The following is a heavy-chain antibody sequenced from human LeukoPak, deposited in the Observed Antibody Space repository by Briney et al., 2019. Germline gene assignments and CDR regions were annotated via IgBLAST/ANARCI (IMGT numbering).Heavy chain of an antibody. J-gene: IGHJ6*03. CDR2: MNPNSGNT. CDR3: ARAPSWNYNRYYYYYVDV. Sequence: ASVTVSSKTSEYTFTNFDINWVRQASGHGLEWMGWMNPNSGNTGYAQKFQGRVNITRNTSINAAYMELSSLRSEDTAVYYCARAPSWNYNRYYYYYVDVWGRGTTVTVSS. D-gene: IGHD1-7*01. V-gene: IGHV1-8*03. CDR1: EYTFTNFD.